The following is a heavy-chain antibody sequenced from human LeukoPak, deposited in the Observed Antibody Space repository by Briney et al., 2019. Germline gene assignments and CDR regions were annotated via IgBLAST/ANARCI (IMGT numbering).Heavy chain of an antibody. J-gene: IGHJ3*02. CDR1: GGSISSYY. Sequence: PSETLSLTCTVSGGSISSYYWSWIRQPAGKGLEWIGRIYTSGSTNYNPSLKSRVTMSVDTSKNQFSLKLSSVTTADTAVYYYARGVEDYYDSSGYFRDAFDIWGQGTMVTVSS. V-gene: IGHV4-4*07. D-gene: IGHD3-22*01. CDR3: ARGVEDYYDSSGYFRDAFDI. CDR2: IYTSGST.